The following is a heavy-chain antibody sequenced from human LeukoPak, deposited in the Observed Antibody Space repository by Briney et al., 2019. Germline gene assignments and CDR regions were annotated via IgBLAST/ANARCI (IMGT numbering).Heavy chain of an antibody. Sequence: SQTLSLTCTVSGGSISSGGYYWSWIRQHPGKGPEWIGYIYYSGSTYYNPSLKSRVTISVDTSKNQFSLKLSSVTAEDTAVYYCAKDSRRIAAPVWGQGTLVTVSS. V-gene: IGHV4-31*03. J-gene: IGHJ4*02. CDR3: AKDSRRIAAPV. CDR1: GGSISSGGYY. CDR2: IYYSGST. D-gene: IGHD6-13*01.